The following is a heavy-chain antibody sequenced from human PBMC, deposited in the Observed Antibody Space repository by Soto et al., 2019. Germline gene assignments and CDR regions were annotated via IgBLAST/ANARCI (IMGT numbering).Heavy chain of an antibody. Sequence: EVQLVESGGGLVKPGGSLRLSCAAYGFTFSRYGMNWVRQAPGKGLAWVSSISSSTSYVYYADSVKGRFSVSRDNAKKILYLEMYALRTEDTAVYYCARDPSEGRVGNWFESWGQGTLVTVSS. V-gene: IGHV3-21*01. CDR1: GFTFSRYG. CDR2: ISSSTSYV. CDR3: ARDPSEGRVGNWFES. D-gene: IGHD2-2*01. J-gene: IGHJ5*01.